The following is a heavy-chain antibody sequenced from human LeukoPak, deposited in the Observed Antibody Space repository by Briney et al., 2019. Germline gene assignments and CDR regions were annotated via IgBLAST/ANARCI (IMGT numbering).Heavy chain of an antibody. CDR1: GFNFYNFW. D-gene: IGHD6-6*01. Sequence: GGSLRLSCVASGFNFYNFWMTWVRQAPGKGLEWVANINQDGRDTYYGDSVKGRFIISRDNGKNSLSLQINSLRADDTAVYYCARDSASRSSGIFDYWGQGALVTVSS. J-gene: IGHJ4*02. CDR3: ARDSASRSSGIFDY. CDR2: INQDGRDT. V-gene: IGHV3-7*01.